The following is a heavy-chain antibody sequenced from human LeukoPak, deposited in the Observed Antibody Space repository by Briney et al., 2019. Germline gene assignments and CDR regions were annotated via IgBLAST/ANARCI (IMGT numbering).Heavy chain of an antibody. J-gene: IGHJ4*02. Sequence: GGSLRLSCAASGLTFSSYSMNWVRHAPGEGLEWGSSIRSSSSYIYYADSVKGRFTISRDKAKNSLYLQMNSLRAEDTAVYYSAGLEWLSDFDYWGQGTLVTVSS. D-gene: IGHD3-3*01. V-gene: IGHV3-21*01. CDR3: AGLEWLSDFDY. CDR2: IRSSSSYI. CDR1: GLTFSSYS.